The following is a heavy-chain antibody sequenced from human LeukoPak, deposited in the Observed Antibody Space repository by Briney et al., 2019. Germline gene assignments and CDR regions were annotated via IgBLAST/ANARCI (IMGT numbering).Heavy chain of an antibody. J-gene: IGHJ5*02. CDR3: ARGLPPRIVVVPAAMPRWRNWFDP. D-gene: IGHD2-2*01. CDR1: GGSISSSSYC. CDR2: ICYSGST. V-gene: IGHV4-39*07. Sequence: PSETLSLTCTVSGGSISSSSYCWGWIRQPPGKGLEWIGSICYSGSTFYNPSLKSRVTLSVDTSKNQFSLKLSSVTAADTAVYYCARGLPPRIVVVPAAMPRWRNWFDPWGQGTLVTVSS.